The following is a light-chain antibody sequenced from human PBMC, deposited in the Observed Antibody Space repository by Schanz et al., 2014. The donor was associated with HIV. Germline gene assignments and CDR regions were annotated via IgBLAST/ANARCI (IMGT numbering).Light chain of an antibody. Sequence: QSVLTQPPSASGTPGQRVTISCSGSSSNFRSNAVNWYQQLPGTAPKLLIYNTYHRPSGVPDRFSGSESGTSASLAISGLQSEDEADYYCAAWDDNLEGWVFGGGTKLTVL. J-gene: IGLJ3*02. CDR3: AAWDDNLEGWV. CDR1: SSNFRSNA. V-gene: IGLV1-44*01. CDR2: NTY.